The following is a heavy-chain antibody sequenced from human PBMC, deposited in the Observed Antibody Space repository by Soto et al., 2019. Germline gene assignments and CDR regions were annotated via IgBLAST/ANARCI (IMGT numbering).Heavy chain of an antibody. CDR1: GFTCDDYA. CDR3: AKDTAPTMVRGVIPVTPFDY. V-gene: IGHV3-9*01. D-gene: IGHD3-10*01. J-gene: IGHJ4*02. Sequence: GGSLRLSCAASGFTCDDYAMHWVRQAPGKGLEWVSGISWNSGSIGYADSVKGRFTISRDNAKNSLYLQMNSLRAEDTALYYCAKDTAPTMVRGVIPVTPFDYWGQGTLVTVSS. CDR2: ISWNSGSI.